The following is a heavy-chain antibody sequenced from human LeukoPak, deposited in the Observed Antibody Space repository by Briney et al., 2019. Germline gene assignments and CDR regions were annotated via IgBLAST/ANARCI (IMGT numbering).Heavy chain of an antibody. CDR3: AREAHYGGNQPYYYGMDV. V-gene: IGHV3-21*01. CDR2: ISSSSYI. CDR1: GFTFSSYS. J-gene: IGHJ6*02. Sequence: GGSLRLSCAASGFTFSSYSMNWVRQAPGKGLEWVSSISSSSYIYYADSVKGRFTISRDNAKNSLYLQMNSLRAEDTAVYYCAREAHYGGNQPYYYGMDVWGQGTTVTVSS. D-gene: IGHD4-23*01.